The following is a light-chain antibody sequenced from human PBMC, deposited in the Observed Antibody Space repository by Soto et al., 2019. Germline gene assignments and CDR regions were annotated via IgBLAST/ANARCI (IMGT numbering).Light chain of an antibody. CDR3: QQYGSSPQA. Sequence: EIVLTQSPGTLSLSPGERATLSCRASQSVSSSYLAWYQQKPGQAPRHLVYGASSRATGIPDRFSGSGSGTAFTLTISRVEPEDFAVYYCQQYGSSPQAFGQGTKVDIK. J-gene: IGKJ1*01. CDR2: GAS. CDR1: QSVSSSY. V-gene: IGKV3-20*01.